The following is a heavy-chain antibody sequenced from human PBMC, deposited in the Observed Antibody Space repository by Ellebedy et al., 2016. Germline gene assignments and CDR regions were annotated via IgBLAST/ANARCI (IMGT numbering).Heavy chain of an antibody. CDR3: AGEAGLTGTQHIPDH. Sequence: GGSLRLSCAASGFTVSSNYMSWVRQAPGKGLEWISVIYSGEHTYYADSVKGRFIISRDNSKNTLYLQMNSLRTEDTAVYYCAGEAGLTGTQHIPDHWGQGTLVTVSS. J-gene: IGHJ5*02. V-gene: IGHV3-66*01. CDR1: GFTVSSNY. CDR2: IYSGEHT. D-gene: IGHD3-9*01.